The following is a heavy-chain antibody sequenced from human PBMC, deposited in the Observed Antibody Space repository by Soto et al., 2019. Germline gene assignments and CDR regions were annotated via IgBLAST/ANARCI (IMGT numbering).Heavy chain of an antibody. CDR2: ISSNGGST. CDR1: GFTFSSYA. CDR3: ARSPTVTTTYYFDS. Sequence: EVQLVESGGGLVQPGGSLRLSCAASGFTFSSYAMHWVRQAPGKGLEYVSAISSNGGSTYYANSVKGRFTISRDNSKNTLYLQMGSLRAEDMAVYYCARSPTVTTTYYFDSWGQGTLVTVSS. D-gene: IGHD4-17*01. V-gene: IGHV3-64*01. J-gene: IGHJ4*02.